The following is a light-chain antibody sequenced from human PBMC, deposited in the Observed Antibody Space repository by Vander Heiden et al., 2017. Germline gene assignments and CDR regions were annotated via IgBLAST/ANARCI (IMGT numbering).Light chain of an antibody. CDR1: QSISIW. CDR3: QHYNNFPYT. CDR2: KAS. J-gene: IGKJ2*01. V-gene: IGKV1-5*03. Sequence: DIQMTQSPSTLSASAGDRVTITCRVSQSISIWLAWYQQKPGQAPNLLIYKASNLETGVPSRFSGSGSGTDFTLTISSLQPEDVATYYCQHYNNFPYTFGQGTKLEIK.